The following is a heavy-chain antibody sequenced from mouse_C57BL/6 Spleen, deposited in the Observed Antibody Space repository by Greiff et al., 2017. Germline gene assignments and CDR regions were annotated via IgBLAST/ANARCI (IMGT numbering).Heavy chain of an antibody. D-gene: IGHD1-1*01. V-gene: IGHV1-55*01. CDR3: ARRGTTVGGAMDY. CDR1: GYTFTSYW. CDR2: ISPGSGST. Sequence: VQLQQPGAELVKPGASVKMSCKASGYTFTSYWITWVKQRPGQGLEWIGDISPGSGSTNYNEKFKSKATLTVDTSSSTAYMQLSSLTSEDSAVYYCARRGTTVGGAMDYWGQGTSVTVSS. J-gene: IGHJ4*01.